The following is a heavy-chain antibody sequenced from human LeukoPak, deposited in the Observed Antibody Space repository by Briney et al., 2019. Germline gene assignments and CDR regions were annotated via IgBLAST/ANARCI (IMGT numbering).Heavy chain of an antibody. D-gene: IGHD4-17*01. CDR3: AGTTVTAGY. J-gene: IGHJ4*02. Sequence: GGSLRLSCAASGFTFSSYWMHWVRQAPGKGLVWVSRINSDGSSTSYADSVKGRFTISRDNAKNTLYLQMNGLRAEDTAEYYCAGTTVTAGYWGQGTLVTVSS. V-gene: IGHV3-74*01. CDR2: INSDGSST. CDR1: GFTFSSYW.